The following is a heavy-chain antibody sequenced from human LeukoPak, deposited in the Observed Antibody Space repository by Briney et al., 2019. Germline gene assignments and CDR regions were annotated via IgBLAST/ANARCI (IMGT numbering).Heavy chain of an antibody. CDR2: ISSSSSCI. D-gene: IGHD6-13*01. Sequence: PGGSLRLSCAASGFTFSSYSMNWVRQAPGKGLEWVSSISSSSSCIYYADSVKGRFTISRDNAKNSLYLQMNSLRAEDTAVYYCASHPGIAAAGTGYWGQGTLVTVSS. CDR1: GFTFSSYS. CDR3: ASHPGIAAAGTGY. V-gene: IGHV3-21*01. J-gene: IGHJ4*02.